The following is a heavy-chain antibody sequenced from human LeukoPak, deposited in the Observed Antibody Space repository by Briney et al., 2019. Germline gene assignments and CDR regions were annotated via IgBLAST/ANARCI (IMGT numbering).Heavy chain of an antibody. Sequence: SVKVSCKASGGTFSSYAISWVRQAPGQALEWMGWISGYNGNTNYAQKLQGRVTMTTNTSTSTAYMELRSLRSDDTAVYYCARDFHSSGYYHYFHYWGQGTLVTVSS. CDR1: GGTFSSYA. CDR3: ARDFHSSGYYHYFHY. CDR2: ISGYNGNT. J-gene: IGHJ4*02. D-gene: IGHD3-22*01. V-gene: IGHV1-18*01.